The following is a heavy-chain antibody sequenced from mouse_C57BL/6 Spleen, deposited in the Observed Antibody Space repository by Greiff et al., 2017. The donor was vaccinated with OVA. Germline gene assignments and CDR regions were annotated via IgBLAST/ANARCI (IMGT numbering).Heavy chain of an antibody. D-gene: IGHD1-1*01. CDR1: GYTFTDYN. V-gene: IGHV1-22*01. Sequence: VQLQQSGPELVKPGASVKMSCKASGYTFTDYNMHWVKQSHGKSLEWIGYINPNNGGTSYNQKFKGKATLTVNKSSSTAYMELRSLTSEDSAVYYCARWRITTVVASFDYWGQGTTLTVSS. J-gene: IGHJ2*01. CDR3: ARWRITTVVASFDY. CDR2: INPNNGGT.